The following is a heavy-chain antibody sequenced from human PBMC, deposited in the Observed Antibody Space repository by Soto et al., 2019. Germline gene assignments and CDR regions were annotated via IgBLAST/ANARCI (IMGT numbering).Heavy chain of an antibody. V-gene: IGHV3-64D*08. CDR3: VKATIAALKTSLRFDY. Sequence: GSLRLSCSASGFTFSSYAMHWVRQAPGKGLEYVSGISNSGGRTYYGDSVKSRFTISRDNSKNSLYLQMSSLRAEDTALYYCVKATIAALKTSLRFDYWGQGTLVTVSS. CDR2: ISNSGGRT. J-gene: IGHJ4*02. D-gene: IGHD6-6*01. CDR1: GFTFSSYA.